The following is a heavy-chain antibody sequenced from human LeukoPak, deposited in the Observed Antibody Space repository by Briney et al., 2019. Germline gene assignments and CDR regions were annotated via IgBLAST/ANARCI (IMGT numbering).Heavy chain of an antibody. CDR1: GFTFSSYA. CDR2: ISGSGGST. CDR3: AKVPLDPDYYFDY. J-gene: IGHJ4*02. V-gene: IGHV3-23*01. Sequence: GGSLRLSCAASGFTFSSYAMSWVRQAPGKGLEWVSAISGSGGSTYYADSVKGRFTISRDNSKNTLYLQMSSLRAEDTAVYYCAKVPLDPDYYFDYWGQGTLVTVSS.